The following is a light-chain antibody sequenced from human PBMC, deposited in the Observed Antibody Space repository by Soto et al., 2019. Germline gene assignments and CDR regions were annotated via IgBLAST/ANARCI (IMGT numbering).Light chain of an antibody. CDR3: QQRSDWPRIT. Sequence: EIVLTQSPATLSLSPGERATLSCRASQSVRSSLGWYQQKPGQAPRLLIYDASNRATGIPARFSGSGSGTDLTLTISSLEPEDFAIYFCQQRSDWPRITFGQGTRLEI. J-gene: IGKJ5*01. V-gene: IGKV3-11*01. CDR2: DAS. CDR1: QSVRSS.